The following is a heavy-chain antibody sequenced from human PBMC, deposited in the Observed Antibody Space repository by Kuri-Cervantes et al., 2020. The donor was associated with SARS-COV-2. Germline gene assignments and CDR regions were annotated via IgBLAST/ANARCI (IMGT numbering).Heavy chain of an antibody. CDR1: GYTFTGYY. CDR2: INPNSGGT. CDR3: ARAYLWSGYYTDYYMDV. Sequence: ASVKVSCKASGYTFTGYYMHWVRQAPGQGLEWMGWINPNSGGTNYAQKFQGRVTMTRDTPISTAYMELSRLRSDDTAVYYCARAYLWSGYYTDYYMDVWGKGTTVTDSS. D-gene: IGHD3-3*01. V-gene: IGHV1-2*02. J-gene: IGHJ6*03.